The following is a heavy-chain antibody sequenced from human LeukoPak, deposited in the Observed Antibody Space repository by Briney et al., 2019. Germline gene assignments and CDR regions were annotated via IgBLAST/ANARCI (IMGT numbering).Heavy chain of an antibody. V-gene: IGHV3-11*04. CDR1: AFTFTDYY. CDR2: ISSSGTAT. CDR3: ARTISRGYFDY. J-gene: IGHJ4*02. D-gene: IGHD3-3*01. Sequence: PGGSLRLSCAASAFTFTDYYMSWIRQAPGKGLEWISYISSSGTATSHADSVKGRFTISRDNAKNSLYLQMNSLRAEATAVYYCARTISRGYFDYWGQGTLVTVSS.